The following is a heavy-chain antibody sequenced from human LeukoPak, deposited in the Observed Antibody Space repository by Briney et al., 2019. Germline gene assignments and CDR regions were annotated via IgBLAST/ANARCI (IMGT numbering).Heavy chain of an antibody. Sequence: ASVKVSCKVSGYTRTELSMHWVRQAPGKGLEWMGGFDPEDGETIYAQKFQGRVTMTEDTSTDTAYMELSSLRSEDTAVYYCATTPPIYYDSSGYYWNYWGQGTLVTVSS. CDR1: GYTRTELS. CDR3: ATTPPIYYDSSGYYWNY. J-gene: IGHJ4*02. V-gene: IGHV1-24*01. D-gene: IGHD3-22*01. CDR2: FDPEDGET.